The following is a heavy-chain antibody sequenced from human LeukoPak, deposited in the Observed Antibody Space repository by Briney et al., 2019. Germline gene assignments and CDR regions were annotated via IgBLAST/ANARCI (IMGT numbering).Heavy chain of an antibody. D-gene: IGHD6-19*01. J-gene: IGHJ4*02. CDR2: INPSGGST. Sequence: ASVKVSCKASGYTFTSYYIHWVRQAPGQGLEWMGIINPSGGSTSYAQKFQGRVTMTRDMSTSTVYMELSSLRSEDTAVYYCARGSRKYSSGWLAWVYWGQGTLVTVSS. CDR3: ARGSRKYSSGWLAWVY. CDR1: GYTFTSYY. V-gene: IGHV1-46*01.